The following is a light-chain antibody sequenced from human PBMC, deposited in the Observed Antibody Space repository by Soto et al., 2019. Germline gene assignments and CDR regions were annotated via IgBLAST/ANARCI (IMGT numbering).Light chain of an antibody. CDR2: GAS. Sequence: IVLTQSPGTLSLSPGETATLSCRASQSVSSNYLAWYQQKPGQAPRLLIYGASSRATGIPDRFSGSGSGTDFTLTISRLEPEDFAVYYCQQYGSSPGTFGQGTKVDI. J-gene: IGKJ1*01. CDR3: QQYGSSPGT. CDR1: QSVSSNY. V-gene: IGKV3-20*01.